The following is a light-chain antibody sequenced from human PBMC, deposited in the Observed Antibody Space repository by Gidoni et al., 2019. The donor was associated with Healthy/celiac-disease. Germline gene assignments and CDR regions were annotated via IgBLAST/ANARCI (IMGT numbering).Light chain of an antibody. Sequence: EIKMNQSPSSLSASVGDRVTITCRASQGISNYLAWYQQKPGKVPKLLIYAASTLQSGVPSRFSGSVSGTYFTLTISSLQPEDVATYYCQKYNSAPLTFXPXTNVDIK. J-gene: IGKJ3*01. V-gene: IGKV1-27*01. CDR3: QKYNSAPLT. CDR1: QGISNY. CDR2: AAS.